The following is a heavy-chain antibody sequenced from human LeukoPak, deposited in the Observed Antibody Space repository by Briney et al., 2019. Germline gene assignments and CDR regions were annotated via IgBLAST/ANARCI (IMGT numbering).Heavy chain of an antibody. CDR2: IRDNSDTI. D-gene: IGHD1-26*01. CDR1: GFTFRRYS. J-gene: IGHJ4*02. V-gene: IGHV3-48*01. Sequence: GGSLRLSCAASGFTFRRYSMNWVRQAPGKGLEWVSYIRDNSDTIYYADSVKGRFTISRDNAKNSLYLQMDSLRAEDTAVYYCARSTGSYYSWGQGTLVTVSS. CDR3: ARSTGSYYS.